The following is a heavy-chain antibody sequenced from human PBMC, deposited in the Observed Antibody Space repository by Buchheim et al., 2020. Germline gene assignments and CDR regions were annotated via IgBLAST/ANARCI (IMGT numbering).Heavy chain of an antibody. Sequence: EVQLVESGGGLVQPGGSLRLSCAASGFTFSSYEMNWVRQAPGKGLAWVSYISSSGSTIYSADSVKGRFTISRDNATNSLYLPMNSLRAEDTAVYYCARIGIDNYYYYYMDVWGKGTT. CDR2: ISSSGSTI. D-gene: IGHD1-26*01. J-gene: IGHJ6*03. CDR1: GFTFSSYE. V-gene: IGHV3-48*03. CDR3: ARIGIDNYYYYYMDV.